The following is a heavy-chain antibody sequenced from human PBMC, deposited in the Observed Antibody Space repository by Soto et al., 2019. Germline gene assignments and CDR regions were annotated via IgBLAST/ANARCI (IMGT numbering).Heavy chain of an antibody. D-gene: IGHD4-17*01. V-gene: IGHV3-33*01. Sequence: QMQLVESGGGVVQPGRSLRLSCAASGFTFSSYGMHWVRQAPGKGLEWVAVIWYDGSNKYYADSVKGRFTISRDNSKNTLYLQMNSLRAEDTAVYYCARSPGTTVKIRYGMDVWGQGTTVTVSS. J-gene: IGHJ6*02. CDR1: GFTFSSYG. CDR3: ARSPGTTVKIRYGMDV. CDR2: IWYDGSNK.